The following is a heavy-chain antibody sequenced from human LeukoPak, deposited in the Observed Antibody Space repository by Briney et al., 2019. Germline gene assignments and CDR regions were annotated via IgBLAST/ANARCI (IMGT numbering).Heavy chain of an antibody. D-gene: IGHD3-22*01. CDR3: AREHHAPVQRYYSDSTSYSAFDV. V-gene: IGHV3-21*01. CDR1: GFTFSGYT. CDR2: ISSSSRFV. J-gene: IGHJ3*01. Sequence: GGSLRLSCAASGFTFSGYTMNWVRQAPGKGLEWVSSISSSSRFVYYADSMKGRVTISRDTAKNSLYLQMHSLRAEDTAVYYCAREHHAPVQRYYSDSTSYSAFDVWGQGTMVTVFS.